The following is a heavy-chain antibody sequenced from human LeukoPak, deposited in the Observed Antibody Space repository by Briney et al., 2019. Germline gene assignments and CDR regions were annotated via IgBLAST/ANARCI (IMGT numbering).Heavy chain of an antibody. CDR3: ARGGYYDSSGYYYFDY. CDR2: INWNGGST. J-gene: IGHJ4*02. Sequence: GGSLRLPCAASGFTFDDYGMSWVRQAPGKGLEWVSGINWNGGSTGYADSVKGRFTISRDNAKNSLYLQMNSLRAEDTALYYCARGGYYDSSGYYYFDYWGQGTLVTVSS. CDR1: GFTFDDYG. D-gene: IGHD3-22*01. V-gene: IGHV3-20*04.